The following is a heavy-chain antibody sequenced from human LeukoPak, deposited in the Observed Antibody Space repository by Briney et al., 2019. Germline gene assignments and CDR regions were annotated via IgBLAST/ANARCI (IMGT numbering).Heavy chain of an antibody. V-gene: IGHV3-23*01. CDR3: AKQPYQYVSGSPSWLDP. CDR2: IGGSSGKI. J-gene: IGHJ5*02. CDR1: GFTFSSYA. D-gene: IGHD3-10*01. Sequence: GGSLRLSCAASGFTFSSYAMTWVRQAPGKGLEWVSGIGGSSGKIFYADSVKGRFTISRDNSKNTLYLQMNTLRAEDTAVYFCAKQPYQYVSGSPSWLDPWGQGTLITVSS.